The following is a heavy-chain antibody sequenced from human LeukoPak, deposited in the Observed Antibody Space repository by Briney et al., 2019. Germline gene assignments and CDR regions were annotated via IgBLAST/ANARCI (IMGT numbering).Heavy chain of an antibody. Sequence: PGESLRLSCAASGFPFSSYAMSWVRQAPGKGLEWVSTISNSEDSTYYADSVKGRFTISRDNSENTLFLRMNSLRAEDTAVYYCAKATGYLLWGQGTLVIVSP. V-gene: IGHV3-23*01. CDR2: ISNSEDST. D-gene: IGHD1-14*01. CDR3: AKATGYLL. CDR1: GFPFSSYA. J-gene: IGHJ4*02.